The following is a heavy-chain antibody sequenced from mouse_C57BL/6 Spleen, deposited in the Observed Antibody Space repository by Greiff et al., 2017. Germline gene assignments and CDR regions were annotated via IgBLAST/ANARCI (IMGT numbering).Heavy chain of an antibody. D-gene: IGHD4-1*01. J-gene: IGHJ2*01. CDR3: TTSNWDGY. CDR1: GFNIKDDY. Sequence: DVQLQESGAELVRPGASVKLSCTASGFNIKDDYMHWVKQRPEQGLEWIGWIDPENGDTEYASKFQGKATITADTSSNTAYLQLSSLTSEDTAVYYCTTSNWDGYWGQGTTLTVSS. CDR2: IDPENGDT. V-gene: IGHV14-4*01.